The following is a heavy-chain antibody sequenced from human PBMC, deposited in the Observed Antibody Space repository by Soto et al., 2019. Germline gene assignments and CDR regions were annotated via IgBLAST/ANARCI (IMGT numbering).Heavy chain of an antibody. J-gene: IGHJ4*02. CDR1: GFTFSSYA. V-gene: IGHV3-23*01. D-gene: IGHD3-22*01. Sequence: EVQLLESGGGLVQPGGSLRLSCAASGFTFSSYAMSWVRQAPGKGLEWVSAISGSGGSTYYADSVKGRFTFSRDNHKNTLYLQMHGLRAEDTAVYYCAQLGPRMDYDSSGYYYWGQGTLVSVSS. CDR2: ISGSGGST. CDR3: AQLGPRMDYDSSGYYY.